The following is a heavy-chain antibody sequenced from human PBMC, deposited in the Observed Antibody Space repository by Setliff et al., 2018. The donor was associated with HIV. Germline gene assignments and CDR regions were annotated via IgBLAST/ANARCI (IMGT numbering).Heavy chain of an antibody. J-gene: IGHJ4*02. Sequence: SLRLSCVASGFTFSRYWMSWVRQAPGKVLVWVSRITNDGTTTTYADSVKGRFTISRDNAKNTLYLQMNSLRAEDTAVYFCVRAPPNSEYWGRGTLVTVSS. CDR3: VRAPPNSEY. V-gene: IGHV3-74*01. CDR2: ITNDGTTT. CDR1: GFTFSRYW.